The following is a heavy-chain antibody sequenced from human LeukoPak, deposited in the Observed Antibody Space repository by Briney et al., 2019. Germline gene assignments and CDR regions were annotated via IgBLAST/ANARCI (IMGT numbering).Heavy chain of an antibody. V-gene: IGHV4-30-2*01. J-gene: IGHJ4*02. CDR2: IYHSGST. D-gene: IGHD5-24*01. CDR3: AREGWLQLVDYFDY. Sequence: PSETLSLTCTVSGGSISSGGYYWSWIRQPPGKGLEWIGYIYHSGSTYYNPSLKSRVTISVDRSKNQFSLKLSSVTAADTAVYYCAREGWLQLVDYFDYWGQGTLVTVSS. CDR1: GGSISSGGYY.